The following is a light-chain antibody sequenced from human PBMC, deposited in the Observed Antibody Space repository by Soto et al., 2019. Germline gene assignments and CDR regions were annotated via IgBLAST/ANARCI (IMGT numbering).Light chain of an antibody. CDR3: QSYDSSLSVV. CDR2: GNT. CDR1: SSNIGANYD. Sequence: QAVVTQPPSVSGAPGQRVTISCTGSSSNIGANYDVHWYQQLPGTAPKLLIYGNTNRPSGVPDRFSGSKSGTSASLAITGLQAEDEADYYCQSYDSSLSVVFGGGTKLTVL. V-gene: IGLV1-40*01. J-gene: IGLJ2*01.